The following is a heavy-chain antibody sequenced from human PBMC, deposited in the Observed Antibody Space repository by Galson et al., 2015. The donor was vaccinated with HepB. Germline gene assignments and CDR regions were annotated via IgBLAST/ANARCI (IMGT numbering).Heavy chain of an antibody. CDR3: ARGVTTVITGIEGVWFDP. D-gene: IGHD4-11*01. CDR2: IIPILGIA. Sequence: SVKVSCKASGGTFSSYAISWVRQAPGQGLEWMGGIIPILGIANYAQKFQGRVTITADKSTSTAYMELSSLRSEDTAVYYCARGVTTVITGIEGVWFDPWGQGTLVTVSS. J-gene: IGHJ5*02. CDR1: GGTFSSYA. V-gene: IGHV1-69*10.